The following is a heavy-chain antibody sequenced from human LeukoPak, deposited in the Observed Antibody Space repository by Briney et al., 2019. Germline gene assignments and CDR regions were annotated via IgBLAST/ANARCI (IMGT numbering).Heavy chain of an antibody. J-gene: IGHJ5*02. CDR2: IYHSGST. Sequence: PSQTLSLTCTVSGGSISSGGYSWSWIRQPPGKGLEWIGYIYHSGSTYYNPSLKSRVTISVDTSKNQFSLKLSSVTAADTAVYYCARLVEGSGSFNWFDPWGQGTLVTVSS. CDR1: GGSISSGGYS. CDR3: ARLVEGSGSFNWFDP. V-gene: IGHV4-30-2*01. D-gene: IGHD3-10*01.